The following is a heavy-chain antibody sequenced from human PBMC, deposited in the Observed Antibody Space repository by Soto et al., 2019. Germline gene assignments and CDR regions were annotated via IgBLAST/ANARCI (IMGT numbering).Heavy chain of an antibody. CDR1: GITFSSYA. CDR2: ITNTADRT. J-gene: IGHJ4*02. V-gene: IGHV3-23*01. D-gene: IGHD5-12*01. CDR3: AKDDIVATIGGAFDY. Sequence: EVQLLESGGGLVQPGGSLRLPCAASGITFSSYAMSWVRQAPGKGLEWVSSITNTADRTYYADSVKGRFTISRDNSRQTVYLQMNSLRAEDTAVYYCAKDDIVATIGGAFDYWGQGTLLTVSS.